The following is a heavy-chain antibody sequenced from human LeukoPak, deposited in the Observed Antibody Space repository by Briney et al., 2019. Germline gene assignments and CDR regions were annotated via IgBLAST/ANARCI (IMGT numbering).Heavy chain of an antibody. CDR3: ARRIVVVIGDAFDI. V-gene: IGHV4-34*01. D-gene: IGHD3-22*01. J-gene: IGHJ3*02. Sequence: KPSETLSLTCAVYGGSFSGYYWSWIRQPPGKGLEWIGEINHSGSTNYNPSLKSRVTISVDTSKNQFSLKLSSVIAADTAVYYCARRIVVVIGDAFDIWGQGTMVTVSS. CDR2: INHSGST. CDR1: GGSFSGYY.